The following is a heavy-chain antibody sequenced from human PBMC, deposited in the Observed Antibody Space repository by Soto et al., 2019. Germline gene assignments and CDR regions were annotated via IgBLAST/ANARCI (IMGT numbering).Heavy chain of an antibody. CDR2: FDPEDGET. J-gene: IGHJ6*02. V-gene: IGHV1-24*01. D-gene: IGHD3-3*01. Sequence: GASVKVSCKVSGYTLTELSMHWVRQAPGKGLEWMGGFDPEDGETIYAQKFQGRVTMTEDTSTDTAYMELSSLRSEDTAVYYCATDRHSTIFGVVRAANGMDVWGQGTTVTVSS. CDR3: ATDRHSTIFGVVRAANGMDV. CDR1: GYTLTELS.